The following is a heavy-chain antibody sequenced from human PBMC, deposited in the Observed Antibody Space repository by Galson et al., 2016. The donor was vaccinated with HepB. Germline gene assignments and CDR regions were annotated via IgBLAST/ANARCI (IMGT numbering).Heavy chain of an antibody. V-gene: IGHV3-33*01. Sequence: SLRLSCAASGFTFDRYGMHWVRQAPGKGLEWVAVIWYDGIKKYYADAVKGRFTISRDNSRNTLDLQMNSLKIEDTALYFCARERFGFTGAPASPFDDWGQGTLVTVSS. CDR1: GFTFDRYG. CDR3: ARERFGFTGAPASPFDD. D-gene: IGHD1-1*01. CDR2: IWYDGIKK. J-gene: IGHJ4*02.